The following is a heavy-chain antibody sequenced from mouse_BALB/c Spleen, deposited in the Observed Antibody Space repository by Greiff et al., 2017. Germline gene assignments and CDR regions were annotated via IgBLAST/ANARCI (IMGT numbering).Heavy chain of an antibody. J-gene: IGHJ3*01. Sequence: VKVVESGPELVRPGASVKMSCKASGYTFTSYWMHWVKQRPGQGLEWIGMIDPSNSETRLNQKFKDKATLNVDKSSNTAYMQLSSLTSEDSAVYYCARRGYGNYEGWFAYWGQGTLVTVSA. V-gene: IGHV1S127*01. CDR2: IDPSNSET. CDR1: GYTFTSYW. D-gene: IGHD2-1*01. CDR3: ARRGYGNYEGWFAY.